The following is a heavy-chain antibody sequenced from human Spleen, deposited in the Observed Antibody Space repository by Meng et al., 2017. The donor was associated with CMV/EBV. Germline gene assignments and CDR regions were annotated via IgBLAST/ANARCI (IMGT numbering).Heavy chain of an antibody. D-gene: IGHD3-22*01. J-gene: IGHJ4*02. CDR3: ARVYYYDSSGNYPFDY. V-gene: IGHV1-2*06. Sequence: GYTLTAFYINGVRQAPGQGLEWMGRINPSSGDTHYAQNFQGRVTMTRDTSITTAYMEMSRLRSDDTAVYYCARVYYYDSSGNYPFDYWGQGTLVTVSS. CDR2: INPSSGDT. CDR1: GYTLTAFY.